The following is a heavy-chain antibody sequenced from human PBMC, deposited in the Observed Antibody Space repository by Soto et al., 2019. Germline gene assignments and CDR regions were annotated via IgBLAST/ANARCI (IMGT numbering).Heavy chain of an antibody. CDR1: GGSISSGGYS. CDR2: IYHSGST. D-gene: IGHD2-21*02. J-gene: IGHJ5*02. CDR3: ASVMGSYCGGDCYPPTPNWFDP. Sequence: SETLSLTCAVSGGSISSGGYSWSWIRQPPGKGLEWIGYIYHSGSTYYNPSLKSRVTISVDRSKNQFSLKLSSVTAADTAVYYCASVMGSYCGGDCYPPTPNWFDPWGQGTLVTVSS. V-gene: IGHV4-30-2*01.